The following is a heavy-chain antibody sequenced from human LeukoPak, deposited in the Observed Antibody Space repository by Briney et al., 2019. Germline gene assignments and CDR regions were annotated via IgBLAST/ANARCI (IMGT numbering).Heavy chain of an antibody. CDR1: GYTFTSYD. CDR2: MNPNSGNT. D-gene: IGHD6-19*01. J-gene: IGHJ3*02. Sequence: ASVKVSCKASGYTFTSYDINWVRQATGQGLEWMGWMNPNSGNTGYAQKFQGRVTITRDTSASTAYMELSSLRSEDTAVYYCARTALSGWGHDAFDIWGQGTMVTVSS. V-gene: IGHV1-8*01. CDR3: ARTALSGWGHDAFDI.